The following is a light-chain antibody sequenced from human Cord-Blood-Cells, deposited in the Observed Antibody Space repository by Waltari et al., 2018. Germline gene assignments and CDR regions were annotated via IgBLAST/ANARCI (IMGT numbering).Light chain of an antibody. J-gene: IGKJ3*01. CDR3: QQANSFPFT. CDR1: QGISSC. CDR2: AAS. Sequence: DIPMTQSPSSVSASVGDRVTIPCRASQGISSCFAWYQQKPGKAPKLLIYAASSVQSGGPSRFSGSGSGTDFTLTISSLQPEDFATYYCQQANSFPFTFGPGTKVDIK. V-gene: IGKV1D-12*01.